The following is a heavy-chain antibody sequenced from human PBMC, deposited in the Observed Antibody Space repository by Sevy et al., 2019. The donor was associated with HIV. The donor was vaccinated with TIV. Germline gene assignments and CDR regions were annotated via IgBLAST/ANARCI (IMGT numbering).Heavy chain of an antibody. CDR3: ARGDFWSGYRYYYYYYGMDV. CDR1: GFTFSSYS. CDR2: ISSSSSYI. D-gene: IGHD3-3*01. Sequence: GGSLRLSCAASGFTFSSYSMNWVRQAPGKGLEWVSSISSSSSYIYYADSVKGRFTISRENAKNSLYLQMNSLRDEDTAVYYCARGDFWSGYRYYYYYYGMDVWGQGTTVTVSS. J-gene: IGHJ6*02. V-gene: IGHV3-21*01.